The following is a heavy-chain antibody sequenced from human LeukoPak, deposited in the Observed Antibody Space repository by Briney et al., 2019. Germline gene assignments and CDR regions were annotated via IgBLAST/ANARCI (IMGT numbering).Heavy chain of an antibody. CDR2: IYYTGST. J-gene: IGHJ4*02. CDR1: GGSISSGGYY. V-gene: IGHV4-31*03. Sequence: SKTLCLTCTVSGGSISSGGYYWSWIRQHPVKGLEWIGYIYYTGSTYYNPSLKSRIIVSVDTSKNQFSPRLSSVNAADTAVYYCARAPNYCDRSGRYSPGVFDYWGQGTLVTVSS. D-gene: IGHD3-22*01. CDR3: ARAPNYCDRSGRYSPGVFDY.